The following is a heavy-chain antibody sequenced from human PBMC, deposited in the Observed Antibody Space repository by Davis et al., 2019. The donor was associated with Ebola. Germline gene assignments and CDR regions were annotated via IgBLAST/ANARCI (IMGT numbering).Heavy chain of an antibody. CDR3: ARDRSHYYYYGMDV. D-gene: IGHD3-10*01. V-gene: IGHV1-18*01. CDR2: ISAYNGNT. CDR1: GYTFTSYG. J-gene: IGHJ6*02. Sequence: AASVKVSCKASGYTFTSYGISWVRQAPGQGLEWMGWISAYNGNTNYAQKLQGRVTMTTDTSTSTAYMELRSLRSDDTAVYYCARDRSHYYYYGMDVWGQGTTVTVSS.